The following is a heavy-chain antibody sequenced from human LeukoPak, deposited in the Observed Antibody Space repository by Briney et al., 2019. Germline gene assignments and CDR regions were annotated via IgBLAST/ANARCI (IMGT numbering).Heavy chain of an antibody. D-gene: IGHD2-2*01. V-gene: IGHV4-34*01. CDR1: GGSFSGYY. CDR2: IHHSGST. J-gene: IGHJ5*02. Sequence: PSETLSLTCAVSGGSFSGYYWRWTRQPPGKGLEWIGEIHHSGSTNYSPSLKSRVTISVDTSKNQFSLKLSSVTAGDTAVYCCARIGYCSITSCAAPWGQGTLVTVSS. CDR3: ARIGYCSITSCAAP.